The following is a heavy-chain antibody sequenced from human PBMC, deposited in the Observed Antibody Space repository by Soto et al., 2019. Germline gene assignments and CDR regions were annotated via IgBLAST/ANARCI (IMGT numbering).Heavy chain of an antibody. V-gene: IGHV3-23*01. D-gene: IGHD5-12*01. CDR2: IGGSGSTT. Sequence: GGSLRLSCAASGFTFSGYAMSWVRQAPGKGLEWVSYIGGSGSTTYYADSVKGRFTISRDNSKNTVDLQMNSLRAEDTAVYYCAKDRPSRNSGYDFEADYWGQGTLVTVSS. J-gene: IGHJ4*02. CDR1: GFTFSGYA. CDR3: AKDRPSRNSGYDFEADY.